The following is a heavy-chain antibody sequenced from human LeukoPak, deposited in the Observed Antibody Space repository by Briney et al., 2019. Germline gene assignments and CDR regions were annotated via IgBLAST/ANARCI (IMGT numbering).Heavy chain of an antibody. D-gene: IGHD1-26*01. CDR1: GFTFSTYW. V-gene: IGHV3-7*01. CDR3: ASQKVGATDY. J-gene: IGHJ4*02. Sequence: GGSLRLSCAVSGFTFSTYWMSWVRQAPGKGLDCVANIKQDGSEKYYVDSVKGRFTISRDNAKNSLYLQMNNLRAEDTAVYYCASQKVGATDYWGQGTLVTVSS. CDR2: IKQDGSEK.